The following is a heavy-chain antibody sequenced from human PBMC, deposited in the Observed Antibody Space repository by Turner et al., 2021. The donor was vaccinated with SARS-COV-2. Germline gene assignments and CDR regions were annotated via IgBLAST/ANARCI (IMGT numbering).Heavy chain of an antibody. Sequence: EVQLVESGGGLVQPGGSLRLSCTASGFTFRTYEMNWVRQAPGKGLEWVSYISGTGSTIYYADSVKGRFTISRDNAKNSLYLQMNSLRAEDTALYYCAREREYWYKDSGYPDYWGQGTLVAVSS. CDR2: ISGTGSTI. CDR1: GFTFRTYE. D-gene: IGHD3-22*01. J-gene: IGHJ4*02. V-gene: IGHV3-48*03. CDR3: AREREYWYKDSGYPDY.